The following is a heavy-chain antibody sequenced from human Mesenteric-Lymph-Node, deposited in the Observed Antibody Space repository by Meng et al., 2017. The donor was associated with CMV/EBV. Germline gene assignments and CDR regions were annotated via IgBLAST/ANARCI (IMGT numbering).Heavy chain of an antibody. Sequence: ASVKVSCKASGYTFTDYYIHWVRQAPGQGLEWMGWINPNSGGRNYAQKFQGRVTMTRDTSISTVYMELSRLRSDDTAVYFCARDGIGLWSHQGAYYGMDVWGQGTTVTVSS. J-gene: IGHJ6*02. D-gene: IGHD2-21*01. CDR2: INPNSGGR. CDR1: GYTFTDYY. CDR3: ARDGIGLWSHQGAYYGMDV. V-gene: IGHV1-2*02.